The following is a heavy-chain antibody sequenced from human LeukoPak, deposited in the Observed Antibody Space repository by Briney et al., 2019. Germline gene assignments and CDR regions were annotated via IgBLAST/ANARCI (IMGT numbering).Heavy chain of an antibody. CDR3: AKDLSSGWPEYYFDY. V-gene: IGHV4-59*01. D-gene: IGHD6-19*01. CDR2: IYYSGST. CDR1: GGSISSYY. J-gene: IGHJ4*02. Sequence: SETLSLTCTVSGGSISSYYWSWIRQPPGKGLEWIGYIYYSGSTNYNPSLKSRVTISVDTSKNQFSLKLSSVTAADTAVYYCAKDLSSGWPEYYFDYWGQGTLVTVSS.